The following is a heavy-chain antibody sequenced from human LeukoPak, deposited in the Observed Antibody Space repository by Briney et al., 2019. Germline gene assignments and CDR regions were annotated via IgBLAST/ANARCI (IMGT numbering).Heavy chain of an antibody. J-gene: IGHJ6*02. CDR1: GFTFDDYT. V-gene: IGHV3-43*01. CDR3: AKDMCSSALSSCYYYYGMDV. D-gene: IGHD6-19*01. CDR2: ISWDGGST. Sequence: GGSLRLSCAASGFTFDDYTMHWVRQAPGKGLEWVSLISWDGGSTYYADSVKGRFTISRDNSKNSLYLQMNSLRTEDTALYYCAKDMCSSALSSCYYYYGMDVWGQGTTVTVSS.